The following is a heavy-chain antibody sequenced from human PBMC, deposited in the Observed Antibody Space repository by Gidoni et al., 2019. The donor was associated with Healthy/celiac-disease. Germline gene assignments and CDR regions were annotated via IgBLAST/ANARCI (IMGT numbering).Heavy chain of an antibody. D-gene: IGHD3-10*01. CDR1: GGTFSSYA. J-gene: IGHJ5*02. CDR3: ARGQDPFNRSLVRLRNWFDP. V-gene: IGHV1-69*01. CDR2: INPIFGTA. Sequence: QVQLVQSGAEVKKPGSSVNVSCKASGGTFSSYAISWVLQAPGQGPEWMGGINPIFGTANDEKKFQGRVTITADESTSTAYMELSSLRSEDTAVYYCARGQDPFNRSLVRLRNWFDPWGQGTLVTVSS.